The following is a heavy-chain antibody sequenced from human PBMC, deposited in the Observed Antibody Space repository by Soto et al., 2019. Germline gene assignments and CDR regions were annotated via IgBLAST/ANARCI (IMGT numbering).Heavy chain of an antibody. J-gene: IGHJ4*02. Sequence: EVQLVESGGGLVKPGGSLRLSCAASGFTFNYAWMSWVRQAPGKGLEWVGRINGEIDGGTTDYAAPVKRKFTISRDHSQNTLSLQMTSLKIEDKAVYYCTADPDRDCYIHWGQGTLVTLSS. CDR1: GFTFNYAW. D-gene: IGHD2-21*01. CDR2: INGEIDGGTT. CDR3: TADPDRDCYIH. V-gene: IGHV3-15*01.